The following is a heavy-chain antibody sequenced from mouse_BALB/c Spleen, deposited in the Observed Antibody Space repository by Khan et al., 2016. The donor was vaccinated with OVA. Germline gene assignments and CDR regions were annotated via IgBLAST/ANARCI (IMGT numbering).Heavy chain of an antibody. CDR3: ARGGIYDYDFDY. CDR2: INPYNGAT. J-gene: IGHJ2*01. Sequence: EVQLQQSGPELVKPGDSVKISCKASGYSFTGYYMHWVKQSHVKSLEWIGRINPYNGATSYNQNFKDKASLTVDKSSRTAYMEVHSLTSEYSAVYYCARGGIYDYDFDYWGQGTTLTVSS. CDR1: GYSFTGYY. D-gene: IGHD2-4*01. V-gene: IGHV1-31*01.